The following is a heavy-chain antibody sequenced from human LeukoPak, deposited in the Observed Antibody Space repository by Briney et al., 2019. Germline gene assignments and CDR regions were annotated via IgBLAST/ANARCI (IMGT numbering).Heavy chain of an antibody. V-gene: IGHV4-59*01. J-gene: IGHJ4*02. Sequence: KPSETLSLTCSVSGGSISTYYWTWIRQPPGKGLEWIGYIYYSGSTNYNPSLKSRVTISVDTSKNQFSLKLSSVTAADTAVYYCARGGCSGGSCYSGADYWGQGTLVTVSS. CDR3: ARGGCSGGSCYSGADY. D-gene: IGHD2-15*01. CDR1: GGSISTYY. CDR2: IYYSGST.